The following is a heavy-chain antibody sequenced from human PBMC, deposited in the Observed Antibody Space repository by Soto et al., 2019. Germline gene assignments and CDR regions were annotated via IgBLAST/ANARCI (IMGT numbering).Heavy chain of an antibody. CDR2: ISHSGST. J-gene: IGHJ4*02. V-gene: IGHV4-4*02. D-gene: IGHD3-16*01. CDR1: GVSISSTNW. Sequence: SETLSLTCAVSGVSISSTNWWTWVRQPPGKGLEWIGEISHSGSTHYNPSLRSRLTISLDKSNNQFSLKLTSVTAADTALYYCARDLFYDYVWGADWGQGTLVTV. CDR3: ARDLFYDYVWGAD.